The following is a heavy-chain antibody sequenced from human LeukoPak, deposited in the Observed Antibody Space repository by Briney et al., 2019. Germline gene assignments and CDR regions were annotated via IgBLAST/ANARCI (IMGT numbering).Heavy chain of an antibody. CDR1: GGSISSYY. CDR2: VYYSGNT. CDR3: ASSHVAAPIYYFDH. V-gene: IGHV4-59*01. D-gene: IGHD6-13*01. J-gene: IGHJ4*02. Sequence: SETLSLTCTVSGGSISSYYWSWIRQPPGKGLEWIGYVYYSGNTNHNPSLKSRVTISIDTSQNQFSLKLSSVTAADTAVYYCASSHVAAPIYYFDHWGQGTLVTVSS.